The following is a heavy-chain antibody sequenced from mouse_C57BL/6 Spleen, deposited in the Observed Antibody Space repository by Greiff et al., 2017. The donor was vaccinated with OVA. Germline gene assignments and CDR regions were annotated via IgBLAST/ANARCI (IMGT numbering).Heavy chain of an antibody. CDR3: ARVAWDVDY. CDR2: IYPGSGST. V-gene: IGHV1-55*01. J-gene: IGHJ2*01. CDR1: GYTFTSYW. D-gene: IGHD4-1*01. Sequence: QVQLKQPGAELVKPGASVKMSCKASGYTFTSYWITWVKQRPGQGLEWIGYIYPGSGSTNYNAKFKSKATMTVDTSSSTAYMQLSSLTSEDSAVSYCARVAWDVDYWGQGTTLTVSS.